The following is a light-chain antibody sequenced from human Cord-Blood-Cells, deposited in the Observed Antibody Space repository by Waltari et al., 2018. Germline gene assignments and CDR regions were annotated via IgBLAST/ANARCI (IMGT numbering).Light chain of an antibody. CDR2: DAS. Sequence: EIVLTKYPATLSLSPGERATLSCRASQSVSSYLAWYQQKPGQAPRLLIYDASNRATGIPARFSGSGSGTDFTLTISSLEPEDFAVYYCQQRSNWPPFTFGPGTKVDIK. V-gene: IGKV3-11*01. CDR3: QQRSNWPPFT. J-gene: IGKJ3*01. CDR1: QSVSSY.